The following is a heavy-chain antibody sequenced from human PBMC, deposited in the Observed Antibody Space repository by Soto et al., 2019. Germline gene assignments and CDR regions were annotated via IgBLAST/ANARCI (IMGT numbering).Heavy chain of an antibody. CDR3: ARDAYGSSGYYYYGMDV. V-gene: IGHV3-53*01. CDR1: GFTVSRNY. D-gene: IGHD6-6*01. Sequence: PGGSLRLSCAASGFTVSRNYMSWVRQAPGKGLEWVSVIYSGGSTYYADSVKGRFTISRDNSKNTLYLQMNSLRAEDTAVYYCARDAYGSSGYYYYGMDVWGQGTTVTVSS. CDR2: IYSGGST. J-gene: IGHJ6*02.